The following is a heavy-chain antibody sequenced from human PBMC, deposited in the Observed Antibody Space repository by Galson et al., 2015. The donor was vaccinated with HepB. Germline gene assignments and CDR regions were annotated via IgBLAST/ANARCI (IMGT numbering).Heavy chain of an antibody. CDR1: GFTFSSYA. V-gene: IGHV3-64*01. Sequence: SLRLSCAASGFTFSSYAFHWVRQAPGKGLEYVSALSSNGDSTYYANSVKGRFIISRDNSMNTLYLQMGSLRAEDMAVYYCVRDRLGIPLHMDVWGQGTTVTVSS. CDR2: LSSNGDST. D-gene: IGHD5-18*01. CDR3: VRDRLGIPLHMDV. J-gene: IGHJ6*02.